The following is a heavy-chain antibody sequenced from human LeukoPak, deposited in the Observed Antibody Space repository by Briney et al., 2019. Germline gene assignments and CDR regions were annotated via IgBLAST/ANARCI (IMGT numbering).Heavy chain of an antibody. J-gene: IGHJ4*02. D-gene: IGHD6-13*01. CDR3: ARHQAFKGSIAAAGTFDY. Sequence: GGSLRLSCAASGFTFSNYAMSWVRQAPGKGLEWVSGLSGSGGSTYHADSVKGRFTISRDNSKNMLYVQMNNLRAEDTAVYYCARHQAFKGSIAAAGTFDYWGQGTLVTVSS. CDR2: LSGSGGST. CDR1: GFTFSNYA. V-gene: IGHV3-23*01.